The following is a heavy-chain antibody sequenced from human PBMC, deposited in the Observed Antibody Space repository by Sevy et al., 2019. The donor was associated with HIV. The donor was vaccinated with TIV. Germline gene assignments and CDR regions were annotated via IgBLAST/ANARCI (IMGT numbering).Heavy chain of an antibody. J-gene: IGHJ6*02. Sequence: SETLSLTCTVSGGSISSGDYYWSRIRQPPGKGLEWIGYIYYSGSTYYNPSLKSRVTISVDTSKNQFSLKLSSVTAADTAVYYCASGQVVVVTALGVWGQGTTVTVSS. CDR2: IYYSGST. V-gene: IGHV4-30-4*01. CDR1: GGSISSGDYY. D-gene: IGHD2-21*02. CDR3: ASGQVVVVTALGV.